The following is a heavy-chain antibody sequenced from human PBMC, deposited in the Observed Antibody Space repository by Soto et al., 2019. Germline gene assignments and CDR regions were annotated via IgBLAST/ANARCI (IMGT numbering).Heavy chain of an antibody. J-gene: IGHJ4*02. D-gene: IGHD1-26*01. Sequence: TLSLTCAVSGCSISSGGYSWSWIRQPPGKGLEWIGYTYHSGSTYYNPSLKSRVTISVDRSKNQFSLKLSSVTAADTAVYYCARDPSGSYYFDYWGQGTLVTVSS. CDR2: TYHSGST. CDR1: GCSISSGGYS. CDR3: ARDPSGSYYFDY. V-gene: IGHV4-30-2*01.